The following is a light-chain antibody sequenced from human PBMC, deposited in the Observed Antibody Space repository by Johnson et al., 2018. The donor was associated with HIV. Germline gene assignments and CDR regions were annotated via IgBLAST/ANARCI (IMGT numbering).Light chain of an antibody. CDR3: GIWDSSLSAFSV. V-gene: IGLV1-51*02. CDR1: ISNIESYF. Sequence: QSVLTQPPSVSAAPGQKVTISCSGNISNIESYFVSWYQQLPGAAPTLLIYEDNKRPSGIPDRFSGSKSGTSATLGITGLQTGDEADYYCGIWDSSLSAFSVFGTGTKVTVL. J-gene: IGLJ1*01. CDR2: EDN.